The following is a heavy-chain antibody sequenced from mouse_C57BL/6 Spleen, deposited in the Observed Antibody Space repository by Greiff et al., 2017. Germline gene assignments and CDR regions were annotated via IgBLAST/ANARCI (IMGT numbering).Heavy chain of an antibody. CDR3: ARRAGSYFDY. CDR2: ISRGSSTI. J-gene: IGHJ2*01. D-gene: IGHD3-3*01. V-gene: IGHV5-17*01. Sequence: EVKLEESGGGLVKPGGSLKLSCAASGFTFSDYGMHWVRQAPEKGLEWVAYISRGSSTIYYADTVKGRFTISRDNAKNTLFLQMTSLGSEDTAVYYCARRAGSYFDYWGQGTTLTVSS. CDR1: GFTFSDYG.